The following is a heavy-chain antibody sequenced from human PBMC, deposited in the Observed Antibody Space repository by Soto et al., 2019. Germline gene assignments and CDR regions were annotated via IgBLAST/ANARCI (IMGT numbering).Heavy chain of an antibody. D-gene: IGHD1-26*01. CDR2: ISGSGSNT. CDR1: GFTFTSYA. Sequence: GGSLRLSCAASGFTFTSYAMSWVRLTPGKGLEWVSAISGSGSNTFYADSVRGRFTISRDNSKNTVFLQMNNLRAEDTAVYFCARGRATFGYWGQGTRVTVCS. CDR3: ARGRATFGY. V-gene: IGHV3-23*01. J-gene: IGHJ4*02.